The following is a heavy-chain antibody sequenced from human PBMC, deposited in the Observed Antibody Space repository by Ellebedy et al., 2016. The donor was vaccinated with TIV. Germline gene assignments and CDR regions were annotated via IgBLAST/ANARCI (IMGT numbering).Heavy chain of an antibody. Sequence: PGGSLRLSCVDSGFSFSIYSMSWVRQAPGKGLEWVANIKQDGSEKYYVDSVKGRFNISRDNAKNSLYLQMNSLRAEDTAVYYCARARGLLYEKWGGAGYGTDVWGQGTTVSVSS. CDR3: ARARGLLYEKWGGAGYGTDV. J-gene: IGHJ6*02. D-gene: IGHD1-26*01. CDR2: IKQDGSEK. V-gene: IGHV3-7*03. CDR1: GFSFSIYS.